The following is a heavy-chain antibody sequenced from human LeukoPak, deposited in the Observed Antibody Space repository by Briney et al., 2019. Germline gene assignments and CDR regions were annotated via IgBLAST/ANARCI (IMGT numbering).Heavy chain of an antibody. CDR3: AREVEYYDSSGYRPHAFDI. CDR2: ISYSGGT. D-gene: IGHD3-22*01. CDR1: GGSIVSSNHY. V-gene: IGHV4-39*02. J-gene: IGHJ3*02. Sequence: SETLSLTCTVSGGSIVSSNHYWGWTRQPPGKGLEWFGGISYSGGTAYNPSLRSRVTISVDTSKNQFSLKVNSVTAADTAVYYCAREVEYYDSSGYRPHAFDIWGQGTLVTVSS.